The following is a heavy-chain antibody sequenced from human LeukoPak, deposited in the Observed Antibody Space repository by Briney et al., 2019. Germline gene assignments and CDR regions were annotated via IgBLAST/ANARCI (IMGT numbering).Heavy chain of an antibody. CDR2: INHSGST. CDR3: ARGGCSGGSCYEDAFDI. Sequence: SETLSLTCAVYGGSFSGYYWSWIRQPPGEGLEWIGEINHSGSTNHNPSLKSRVTISVDTSKNQFSLKLSSVTAADTAVYYCARGGCSGGSCYEDAFDIWGQGTMVTVSS. CDR1: GGSFSGYY. V-gene: IGHV4-34*01. D-gene: IGHD2-15*01. J-gene: IGHJ3*02.